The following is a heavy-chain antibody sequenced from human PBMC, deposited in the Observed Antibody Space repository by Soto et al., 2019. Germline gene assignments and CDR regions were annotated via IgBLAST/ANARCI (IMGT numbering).Heavy chain of an antibody. D-gene: IGHD2-21*02. J-gene: IGHJ3*02. CDR2: SYHSGST. V-gene: IGHV4-4*02. CDR1: GGSISSINW. Sequence: SETLSLTCAVSGGSISSINWWSRFREPPGKGLERIGESYHSGSTNYNPSLKSRVTISVDKSKNQFSLKLSSVTAADTSVYYCASATIVVVTAIDAFDIWGQGTMVTVSS. CDR3: ASATIVVVTAIDAFDI.